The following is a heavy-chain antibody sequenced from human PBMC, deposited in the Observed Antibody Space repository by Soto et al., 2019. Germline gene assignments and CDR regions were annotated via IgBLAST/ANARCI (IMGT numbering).Heavy chain of an antibody. V-gene: IGHV2-5*02. CDR3: SHCTRHDECDYDPGTSHVCDP. D-gene: IGHD5-12*01. Sequence: QITLKESGPSPVKPTQTLTVTCTFSGFSLSTSGVGVAWIRQPPGKALEWLALIYGDNDKRYSPSLKTRLTITKYTSKVKVAMTITNMDPVDTAKYFCSHCTRHDECDYDPGTSHVCDPWGQGTRVTVS. CDR1: GFSLSTSGVG. CDR2: IYGDNDK. J-gene: IGHJ5*02.